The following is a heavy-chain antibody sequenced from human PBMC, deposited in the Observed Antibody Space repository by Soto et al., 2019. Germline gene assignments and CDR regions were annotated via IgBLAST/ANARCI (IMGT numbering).Heavy chain of an antibody. Sequence: SETLSLTCTVSGGSISSYYWSWIRQPPGKGLEWIGYIYYSGSTNYNPSLKSRVTISVDTSKNQFSLKLSSVTAADTAVYYCARAVTTIFGVAYAVYGMDVWGQGTTVTAP. CDR3: ARAVTTIFGVAYAVYGMDV. D-gene: IGHD3-3*01. CDR1: GGSISSYY. V-gene: IGHV4-59*01. CDR2: IYYSGST. J-gene: IGHJ6*02.